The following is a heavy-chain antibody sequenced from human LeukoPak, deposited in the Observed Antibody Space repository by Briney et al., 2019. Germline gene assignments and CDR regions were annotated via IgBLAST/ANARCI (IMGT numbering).Heavy chain of an antibody. CDR2: ISSSSSTI. Sequence: PGGSLRLSCAASGFTFSSYGMHWVRQAPGKGLEWVSYISSSSSTIYYADSVKGRFTISRDNAKNSLYLQMNSLRAEDTAVYYCARQLVVNYWGQGTLVTVSS. J-gene: IGHJ4*02. V-gene: IGHV3-48*01. D-gene: IGHD6-6*01. CDR1: GFTFSSYG. CDR3: ARQLVVNY.